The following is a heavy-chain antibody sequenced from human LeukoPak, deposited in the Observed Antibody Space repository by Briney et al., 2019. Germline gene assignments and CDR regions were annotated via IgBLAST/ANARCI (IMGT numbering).Heavy chain of an antibody. D-gene: IGHD5-18*01. V-gene: IGHV4-59*10. J-gene: IGHJ4*02. CDR3: ARYSYGSDYFDT. CDR1: GGSISGYY. Sequence: SETLSLTCAVSGGSISGYYWSWIRRPAGKGLEWIGRIYTSGSTNYNPSLKSRVTMSVDTSKNQFSLKLSPVTAADTAVYYCARYSYGSDYFDTGAREPWSPSPQ. CDR2: IYTSGST.